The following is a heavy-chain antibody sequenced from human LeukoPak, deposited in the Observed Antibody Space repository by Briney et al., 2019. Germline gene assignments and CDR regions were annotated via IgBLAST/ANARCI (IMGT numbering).Heavy chain of an antibody. V-gene: IGHV4-59*01. J-gene: IGHJ4*02. CDR2: IYYSGSA. CDR3: ARDKVPGDY. CDR1: GGSITSYY. D-gene: IGHD2-2*01. Sequence: SETLSLTCTVSGGSITSYYWNWLRQPPGKGLEWIGYIYYSGSADYNPSLKSRVTISVDTSKSQLSLKLSSVTPADKAVYYCARDKVPGDYWGQGTLVTVFS.